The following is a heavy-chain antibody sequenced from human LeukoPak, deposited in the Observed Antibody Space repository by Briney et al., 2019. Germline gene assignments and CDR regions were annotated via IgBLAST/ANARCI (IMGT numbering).Heavy chain of an antibody. V-gene: IGHV3-73*01. Sequence: PGGSLRLSCAASGFTFSGSAMHWVRQASGKGLEWVGRIRSKANSYATAYAASVKGRFTISRDDSKNTAYLQMNSLKTEDTAVYYCTSGRFLPPGYYYMDVWGKGTTVTVSS. CDR2: IRSKANSYAT. J-gene: IGHJ6*03. CDR3: TSGRFLPPGYYYMDV. D-gene: IGHD1-26*01. CDR1: GFTFSGSA.